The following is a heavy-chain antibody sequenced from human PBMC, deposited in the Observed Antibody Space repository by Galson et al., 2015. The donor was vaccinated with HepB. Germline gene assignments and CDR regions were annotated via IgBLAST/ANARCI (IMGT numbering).Heavy chain of an antibody. J-gene: IGHJ4*02. D-gene: IGHD3-3*01. CDR2: TRNKANSYTT. V-gene: IGHV3-72*01. CDR1: GFTFSDYY. Sequence: SLRLSCAASGFTFSDYYMDWVRQAPGKGLEWVGRTRNKANSYTTEYAASVKGRFTISRDDSKNTLYLQMNSLKTEDTAVYYCARGLYDFWSGYYLDYWGQGTLVTVSS. CDR3: ARGLYDFWSGYYLDY.